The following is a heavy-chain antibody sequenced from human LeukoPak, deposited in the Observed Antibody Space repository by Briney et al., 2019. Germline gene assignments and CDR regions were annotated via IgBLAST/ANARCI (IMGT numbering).Heavy chain of an antibody. CDR1: GGSLSSYY. CDR3: ARDVSTEWLLLN. J-gene: IGHJ4*02. CDR2: IYTSGST. Sequence: SGTLSLTCTVSGGSLSSYYWSWIRQPAGKGLEWIGRIYTSGSTNYNPSLKSRVTMSVDTSKNQFSLKLSSVTAADTAVYYCARDVSTEWLLLNWGQGTLVTVSS. D-gene: IGHD3-22*01. V-gene: IGHV4-4*07.